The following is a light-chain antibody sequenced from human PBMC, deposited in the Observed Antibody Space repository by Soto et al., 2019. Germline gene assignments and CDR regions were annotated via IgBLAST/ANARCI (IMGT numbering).Light chain of an antibody. J-gene: IGKJ5*01. CDR3: QQYDNFSSIT. CDR1: QDITIY. V-gene: IGKV1-33*01. CDR2: DAS. Sequence: IQLTQSPSSLSASVGDRVTITCQASQDITIYLHWYQQKAGKAPKLLIYDASHLEKGVPSRFSGGGSGTNFTFIIRSLQPEDIATYYCQQYDNFSSITFGQGTRRESK.